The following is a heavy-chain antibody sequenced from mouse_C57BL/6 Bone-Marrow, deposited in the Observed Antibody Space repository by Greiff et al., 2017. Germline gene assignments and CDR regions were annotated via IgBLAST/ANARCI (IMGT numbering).Heavy chain of an antibody. Sequence: EVQLQQSGPELVKPGASVKIPCKASGYTFTDYNMDWVKQSHGKSLEWIGDINPNNGGTIYNQKFKGKATLTVEKSSSTAYMELRSLTSEDTAVYYCARKGGNYCWYFDVWGTGTTVTVSS. CDR3: ARKGGNYCWYFDV. V-gene: IGHV1-18*01. CDR2: INPNNGGT. J-gene: IGHJ1*03. CDR1: GYTFTDYN. D-gene: IGHD2-1*01.